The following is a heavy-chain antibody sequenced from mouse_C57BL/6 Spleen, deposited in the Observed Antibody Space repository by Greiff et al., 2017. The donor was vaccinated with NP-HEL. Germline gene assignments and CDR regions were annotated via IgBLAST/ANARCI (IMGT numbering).Heavy chain of an antibody. CDR2: IYPGSGST. J-gene: IGHJ3*01. Sequence: VQLQQPGAELVKPGASVKMSCKASGYTFTSYWITWVKQRPGQGLEWIGDIYPGSGSTNYNEKFKSKATLTVDTSSSTAYMQLSSLTSEDSAVYYCASEHGNYLAWFAYWGQGTLVTVSA. CDR1: GYTFTSYW. V-gene: IGHV1-55*01. CDR3: ASEHGNYLAWFAY. D-gene: IGHD2-1*01.